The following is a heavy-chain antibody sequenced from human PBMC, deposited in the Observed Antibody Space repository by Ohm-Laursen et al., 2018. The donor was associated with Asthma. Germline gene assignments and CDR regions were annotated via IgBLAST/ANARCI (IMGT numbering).Heavy chain of an antibody. J-gene: IGHJ5*02. CDR2: IYHSGST. CDR1: GGSIGSDDYY. Sequence: SQTLSLTCTVSGGSIGSDDYYWSWIRQPPGKGLEWIGYIYHSGSTYYNPSLKSRVTISVDRSKNQFSLKLSSVTAADTAVYYCAKDRPVGYGEGWFDPWGQGTLVTVSS. D-gene: IGHD6-6*01. CDR3: AKDRPVGYGEGWFDP. V-gene: IGHV4-30-2*01.